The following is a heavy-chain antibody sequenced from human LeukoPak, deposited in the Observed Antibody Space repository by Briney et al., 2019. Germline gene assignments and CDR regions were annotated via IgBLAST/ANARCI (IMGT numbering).Heavy chain of an antibody. CDR1: GGSISSSSYY. CDR2: IYYSGST. V-gene: IGHV4-39*07. J-gene: IGHJ4*02. D-gene: IGHD5-12*01. CDR3: ARDPSGYDLNYFDY. Sequence: PSETLSLTCTVSGGSISSSSYYWGWIRQPPGKGLEWIGSIYYSGSTYYNPSLKSRVTISVDTSKNQFSLKLSSVTAADTAVYYCARDPSGYDLNYFDYWGQGTLVTVSS.